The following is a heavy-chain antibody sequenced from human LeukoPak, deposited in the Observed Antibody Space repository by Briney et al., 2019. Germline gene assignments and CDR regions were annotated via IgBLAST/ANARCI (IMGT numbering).Heavy chain of an antibody. CDR2: IKGDGSEI. CDR1: GFTFSAYY. Sequence: GGSLRLSCAASGFTFSAYYMGWVRQAPGKGLKWVANIKGDGSEIYYVDSVKGRFTISRDNARNSVYLQMNTLRAEDTAVYYCARDSLAVACPRPDYWGQGTRVTVSS. D-gene: IGHD6-19*01. J-gene: IGHJ4*02. V-gene: IGHV3-7*05. CDR3: ARDSLAVACPRPDY.